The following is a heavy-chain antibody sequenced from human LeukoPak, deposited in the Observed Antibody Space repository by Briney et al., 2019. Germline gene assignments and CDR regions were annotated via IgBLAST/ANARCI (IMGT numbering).Heavy chain of an antibody. CDR3: AKLVGYSSSDY. D-gene: IGHD1-26*01. J-gene: IGHJ4*02. CDR1: GFTFTNYA. CDR2: IGGSGDST. Sequence: GGSLRLSCAASGFTFTNYAMSWVRQAPGKGLEWVSTIGGSGDSTYYADSLKGRFTISRDNSKNTLSLQMNSLRAEDTAVYYCAKLVGYSSSDYWGQETPVTVSA. V-gene: IGHV3-23*01.